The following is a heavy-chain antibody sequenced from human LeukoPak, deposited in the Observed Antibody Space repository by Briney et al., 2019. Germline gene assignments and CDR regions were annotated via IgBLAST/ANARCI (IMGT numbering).Heavy chain of an antibody. V-gene: IGHV3-23*01. CDR2: IGGSGGSN. Sequence: GGSLRLSCAASGFTFSSYAMSWVRQAPGKGLDWVSAIGGSGGSNFYADSVKGRFTIPSDKSKNTLYLQMNSLRAEDTAVYYCAKGYCAITTCYSRFDPWGQGTLVTVSS. D-gene: IGHD2-2*01. CDR1: GFTFSSYA. CDR3: AKGYCAITTCYSRFDP. J-gene: IGHJ5*02.